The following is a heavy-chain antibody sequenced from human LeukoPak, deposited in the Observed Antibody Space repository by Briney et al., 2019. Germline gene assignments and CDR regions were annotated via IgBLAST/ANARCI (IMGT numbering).Heavy chain of an antibody. J-gene: IGHJ5*02. V-gene: IGHV1-2*02. Sequence: ASVKVSCKASGYTFTGYYMHWVRQAPGQGLEWMGWINPNSGGTNYAQKFQGRVTMTRDTSISTAYMELSRLRSDDTAVYYCARDPHVLLWFGESRDWFDPWGQGTLVTVSS. D-gene: IGHD3-10*01. CDR1: GYTFTGYY. CDR2: INPNSGGT. CDR3: ARDPHVLLWFGESRDWFDP.